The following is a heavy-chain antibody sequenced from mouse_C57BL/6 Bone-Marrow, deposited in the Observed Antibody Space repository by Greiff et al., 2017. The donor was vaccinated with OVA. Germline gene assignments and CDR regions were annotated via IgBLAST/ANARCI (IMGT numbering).Heavy chain of an antibody. J-gene: IGHJ3*01. CDR1: GYTFTSYG. CDR2: IYPRSGNT. D-gene: IGHD2-3*01. Sequence: VQGVESGAELARPGASVKLSCKASGYTFTSYGISWVKQRTGQGLEWIGEIYPRSGNTYYNEKFKGKATLTADKSSSTAYMELRSLTSEDSAVYFCARRDGYSAWFAYWGQGTLVTVSA. V-gene: IGHV1-81*01. CDR3: ARRDGYSAWFAY.